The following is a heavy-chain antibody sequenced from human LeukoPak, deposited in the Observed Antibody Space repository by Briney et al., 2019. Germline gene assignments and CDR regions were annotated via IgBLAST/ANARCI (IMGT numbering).Heavy chain of an antibody. D-gene: IGHD5-12*01. CDR3: ARPGLGTSGYDYIDH. CDR1: GYSFTSYC. J-gene: IGHJ4*02. CDR2: IYPGDSDT. V-gene: IGHV5-51*01. Sequence: PGESLKISCQGSGYSFTSYCIGWVRQMPGKGLEGMGIIYPGDSDTRYSPSFQGQVTISADKSIRTDYLQWSSLKASDTAMYYCARPGLGTSGYDYIDHWGQGTLVTVSS.